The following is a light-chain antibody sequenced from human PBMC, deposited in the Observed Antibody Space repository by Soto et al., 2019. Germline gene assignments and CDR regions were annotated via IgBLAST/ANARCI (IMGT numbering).Light chain of an antibody. Sequence: DIQMTQSPSTLSASVGDRVTITCRASQSISSWLAWYQQKPGKAPRLLIYDASYLERGVPSRFSGSGSGTHFTLAIGDLQPDVLPTYYSQQYNTFWPFCQGNKVAI. CDR2: DAS. CDR1: QSISSW. CDR3: QQYNTFWP. J-gene: IGKJ1*01. V-gene: IGKV1-5*01.